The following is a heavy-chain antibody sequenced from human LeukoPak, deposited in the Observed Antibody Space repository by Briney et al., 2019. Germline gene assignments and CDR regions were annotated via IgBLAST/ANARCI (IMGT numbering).Heavy chain of an antibody. D-gene: IGHD6-13*01. J-gene: IGHJ6*03. CDR1: GGTFSSYA. Sequence: ASVKVSCKASGGTFSSYAISWVRQAPGQGLEWMGGIIPIFGTANYAQKFQGRATITADESTSTAYVELSSLRSEDTAVYYWARSLGSSWFYYYYMDVWGKGTTVTISS. CDR3: ARSLGSSWFYYYYMDV. V-gene: IGHV1-69*13. CDR2: IIPIFGTA.